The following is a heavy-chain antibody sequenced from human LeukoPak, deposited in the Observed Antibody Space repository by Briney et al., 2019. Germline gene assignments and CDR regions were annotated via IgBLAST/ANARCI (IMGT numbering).Heavy chain of an antibody. Sequence: TSETLSLTCTVSGGSISSYYWNWIRQPPGKGLEWIGYISYTGSTSYTPSLRSRVTISLDTSKNQFSLKLGSVTAADTAVYYCARGEWELGYYMDVWGKGTTVTISS. V-gene: IGHV4-59*01. CDR3: ARGEWELGYYMDV. J-gene: IGHJ6*03. CDR1: GGSISSYY. D-gene: IGHD1-26*01. CDR2: ISYTGST.